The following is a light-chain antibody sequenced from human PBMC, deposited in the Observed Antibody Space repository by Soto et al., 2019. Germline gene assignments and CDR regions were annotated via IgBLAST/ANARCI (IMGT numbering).Light chain of an antibody. CDR3: MSFVESTSTHWV. CDR1: SSDVGHPYNY. Sequence: QSALTQPASVSGSPGQSTTISCTGTSSDVGHPYNYVSWYQQYPGKAPKLLIFKVNNRPSGISGRFSGSKSGNTASQTISGLQAEDEGDYYCMSFVESTSTHWVLGGGTKVTVL. CDR2: KVN. J-gene: IGLJ3*02. V-gene: IGLV2-14*01.